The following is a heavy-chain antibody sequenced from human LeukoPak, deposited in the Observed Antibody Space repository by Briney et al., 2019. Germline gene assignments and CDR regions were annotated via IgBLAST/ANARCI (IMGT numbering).Heavy chain of an antibody. Sequence: SETLPLTCIVAGGSISDSPHSWGWVRQAPGKGLEWIGSASYSGSTYYNPSLKSRITISVDTSKNQFSLKLSSVTAADTAVYYCARHSRSGYSDYESAFDIWGQGTMVIVSS. J-gene: IGHJ3*02. CDR3: ARHSRSGYSDYESAFDI. CDR2: ASYSGST. V-gene: IGHV4-39*01. D-gene: IGHD5-12*01. CDR1: GGSISDSPHS.